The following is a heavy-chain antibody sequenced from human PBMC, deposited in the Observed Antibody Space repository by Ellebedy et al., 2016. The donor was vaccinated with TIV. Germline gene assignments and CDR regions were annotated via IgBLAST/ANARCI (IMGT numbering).Heavy chain of an antibody. CDR1: GGSISSGGYY. D-gene: IGHD2-2*01. CDR2: IYYSGST. V-gene: IGHV4-31*03. CDR3: ARVLGDIGGENLDLLISTNIWFDP. Sequence: SETLSLTCTVSGGSISSGGYYWSWIRQHPGKGLEWIGYIYYSGSTYYNPSLKSRVTISVDTSKNQFSLKLSSVTAADTAVYYCARVLGDIGGENLDLLISTNIWFDPWGQGTLVTVSS. J-gene: IGHJ5*02.